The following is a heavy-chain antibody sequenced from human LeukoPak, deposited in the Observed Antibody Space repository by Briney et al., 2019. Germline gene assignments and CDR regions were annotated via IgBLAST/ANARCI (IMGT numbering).Heavy chain of an antibody. J-gene: IGHJ4*02. V-gene: IGHV3-7*01. D-gene: IGHD6-19*01. CDR3: ARDKWAGYSSGWYGD. Sequence: PGGSLRLSCAASGFTFSSYWMSWVRQARGKGLEWGANIKQDGGEKYYVDSVTGRFTISRDNAKNSLYLQMNSLRAEDTAVYYCARDKWAGYSSGWYGDWGQGTLVTVSS. CDR1: GFTFSSYW. CDR2: IKQDGGEK.